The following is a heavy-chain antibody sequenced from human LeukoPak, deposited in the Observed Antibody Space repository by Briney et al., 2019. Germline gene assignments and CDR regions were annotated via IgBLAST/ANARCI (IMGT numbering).Heavy chain of an antibody. D-gene: IGHD1-14*01. Sequence: GGSLRLSCAASGFTFSSYAMSWFRQAPGKGLEWVSAISGSGGSTYYADSVKGRFSISRDNSKNTLYLQMNSLRAEDTAVYYCAKGFKRYIPLPDYMDVWGKGTTVTVSS. J-gene: IGHJ6*03. CDR1: GFTFSSYA. CDR3: AKGFKRYIPLPDYMDV. CDR2: ISGSGGST. V-gene: IGHV3-23*01.